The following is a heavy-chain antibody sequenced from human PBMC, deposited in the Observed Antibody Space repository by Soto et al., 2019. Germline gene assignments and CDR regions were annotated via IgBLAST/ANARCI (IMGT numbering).Heavy chain of an antibody. CDR1: GGSISSYY. CDR3: ARVGGAPGFYYYYYMDV. Sequence: SETLSLTCTVSGGSISSYYWSWIRQPPGKGLEWIGYIYYSGSTNYNPSLKSRVTISVDTSKNQFSLKLSSVTAADTAVYYCARVGGAPGFYYYYYMDVWGKGTTVTVSS. J-gene: IGHJ6*03. V-gene: IGHV4-59*01. D-gene: IGHD2-21*01. CDR2: IYYSGST.